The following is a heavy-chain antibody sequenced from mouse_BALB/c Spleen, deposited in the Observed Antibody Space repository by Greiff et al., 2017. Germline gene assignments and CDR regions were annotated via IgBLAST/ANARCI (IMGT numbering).Heavy chain of an antibody. D-gene: IGHD1-1*02. CDR2: ISSGGSYT. Sequence: VESGGDLVKPGGSLKLSCAASGFTFSSYGMSWVRQTPDKRLEWVATISSGGSYTYYPDSVKGRFTISRDNAKNTLYLQMSSLKSEDTAMYYCARQGSYGAMDYWGQGTSVTVSS. CDR3: ARQGSYGAMDY. J-gene: IGHJ4*01. CDR1: GFTFSSYG. V-gene: IGHV5-6*01.